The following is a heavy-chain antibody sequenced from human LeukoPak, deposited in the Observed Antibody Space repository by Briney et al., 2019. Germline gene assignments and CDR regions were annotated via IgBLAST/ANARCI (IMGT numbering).Heavy chain of an antibody. CDR3: ARSKNSVVPTAQDY. V-gene: IGHV3-30*02. Sequence: GGSLRFSCAASGFTFSSYGMHWVRQAPGKGLEWVAFIRYDGSNKDYADSVKGRFTISRDNSKNTLYLQMNSLRAEDTAVYYCARSKNSVVPTAQDYWGQGTLVTVSS. J-gene: IGHJ4*02. CDR1: GFTFSSYG. CDR2: IRYDGSNK. D-gene: IGHD2-2*01.